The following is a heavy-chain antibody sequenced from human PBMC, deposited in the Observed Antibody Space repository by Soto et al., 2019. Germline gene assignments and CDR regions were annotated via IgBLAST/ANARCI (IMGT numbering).Heavy chain of an antibody. J-gene: IGHJ6*02. Sequence: EVQLVESGGGLVQPGGSLRLSCAASGFSFSNYGMHWVRQATGKGLEWVSSIDTAGDTYYSDSVKGRFTISRENAKNSLYLQMNSLRADATAVYYCARLSGITATRKPFGGGYSYYYAMDVWGQGTTVTVSS. D-gene: IGHD1-7*01. CDR1: GFSFSNYG. CDR2: IDTAGDT. CDR3: ARLSGITATRKPFGGGYSYYYAMDV. V-gene: IGHV3-13*01.